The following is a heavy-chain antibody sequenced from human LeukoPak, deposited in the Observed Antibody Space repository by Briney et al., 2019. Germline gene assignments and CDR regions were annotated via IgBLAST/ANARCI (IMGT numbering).Heavy chain of an antibody. V-gene: IGHV4-31*03. CDR3: ARPMIVGDDAFDI. CDR1: GGSISSGGYY. J-gene: IGHJ3*02. Sequence: SQTLSLTCTVSGGSISSGGYYWSWIRQHPGKGLEWIGYIYYSGSTYYNPSLKSRVTISVDTSKNQFSLKLSSVTAADTAVYYCARPMIVGDDAFDIWGQGTMVTVSS. CDR2: IYYSGST. D-gene: IGHD3-22*01.